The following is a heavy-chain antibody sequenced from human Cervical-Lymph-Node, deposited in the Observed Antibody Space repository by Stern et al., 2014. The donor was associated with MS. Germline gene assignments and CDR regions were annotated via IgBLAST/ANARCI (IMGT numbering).Heavy chain of an antibody. J-gene: IGHJ4*02. CDR1: GGTFSIYG. V-gene: IGHV1-69*15. Sequence: QDQLVQSGAEVKRPGSSVKVSCKASGGTFSIYGISWMRLAPGQGLEWMGRIIPIYGTAYYAREFQGRVTITADESTNTAYLEFSSLRSEDTAVYYCASSDAPRPHCSGGGCPLDLWGQGTLVTVTS. CDR3: ASSDAPRPHCSGGGCPLDL. D-gene: IGHD2-15*01. CDR2: IIPIYGTA.